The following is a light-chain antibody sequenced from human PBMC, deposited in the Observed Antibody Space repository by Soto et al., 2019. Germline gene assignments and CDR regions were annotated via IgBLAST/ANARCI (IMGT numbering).Light chain of an antibody. CDR2: DAS. Sequence: DIQMTQSPSTVSASVGDGVTITCRASQSISXXLARYQQKPGKAPKLLIYDASTLESGVPSGFSGSGSGTEFTLTISSLQPDDFATYYCQQYNSYPYTFVQGTKLEIK. V-gene: IGKV1-5*01. J-gene: IGKJ2*01. CDR1: QSISXX. CDR3: QQYNSYPYT.